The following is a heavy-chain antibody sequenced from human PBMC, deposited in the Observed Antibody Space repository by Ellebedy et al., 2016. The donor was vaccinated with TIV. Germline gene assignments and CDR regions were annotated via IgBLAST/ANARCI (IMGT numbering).Heavy chain of an antibody. J-gene: IGHJ6*02. CDR1: GFPFTSCA. D-gene: IGHD2/OR15-2a*01. V-gene: IGHV3-23*01. CDR2: IDNRGVAT. CDR3: GKEPQWAGRGLDYLYHYGMDV. Sequence: GESLKISXAASGFPFTSCAMAWVRQVPGRGLEWVSTIDNRGVATFYADSVKGRFSISRDNSKNTLYLQMHSLRVEDTAVYYCGKEPQWAGRGLDYLYHYGMDVWGQGTTVTVSS.